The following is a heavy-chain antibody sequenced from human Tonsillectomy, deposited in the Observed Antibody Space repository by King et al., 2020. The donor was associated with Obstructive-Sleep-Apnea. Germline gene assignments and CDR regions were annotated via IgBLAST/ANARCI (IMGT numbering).Heavy chain of an antibody. CDR3: TTMGNWNGLGVSFDY. V-gene: IGHV3-15*01. Sequence: VQLVESGGGLVKPAGSLRLSCAASGFIFTKTWMTWVRQAPGKGLEWVGRIKSTTDGVTTDYAATVKGRFSISRDDSKNTLYLQMNSLKTGDTAVYYCTTMGNWNGLGVSFDYWGQGTLVTVSS. D-gene: IGHD1-1*01. CDR2: IKSTTDGVTT. J-gene: IGHJ4*02. CDR1: GFIFTKTW.